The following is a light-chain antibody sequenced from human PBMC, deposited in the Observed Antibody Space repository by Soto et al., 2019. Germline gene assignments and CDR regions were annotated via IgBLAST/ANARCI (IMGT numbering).Light chain of an antibody. Sequence: EIVLTQSPGTLSLSPGERATLSCRASQSVTNSYLAWYQQKPGQAPRLLIYGASTRATGIPARFRGSGSGTDFTLTISSLQSEDFAVYYCQQYNQWPPWTFGQGTKVDIK. V-gene: IGKV3-15*01. J-gene: IGKJ1*01. CDR2: GAS. CDR3: QQYNQWPPWT. CDR1: QSVTNSY.